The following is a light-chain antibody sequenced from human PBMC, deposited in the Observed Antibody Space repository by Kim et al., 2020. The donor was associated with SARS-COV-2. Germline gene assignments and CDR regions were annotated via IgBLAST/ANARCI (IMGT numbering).Light chain of an antibody. CDR3: QQYISYPRT. Sequence: DIQMTQSPSSLSASVGDRVTITCRASQAISNYLAWFQQKPGKATKSLIYLASNLQGGVPSRFSGSGSGTDFTLTISSLQPEDLGTYYCQQYISYPRTFGQGTKVDIK. J-gene: IGKJ1*01. CDR2: LAS. V-gene: IGKV1-16*01. CDR1: QAISNY.